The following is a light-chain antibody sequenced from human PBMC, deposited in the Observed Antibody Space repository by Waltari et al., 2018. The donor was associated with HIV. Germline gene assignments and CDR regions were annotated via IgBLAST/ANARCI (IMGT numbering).Light chain of an antibody. Sequence: HSPLTQPASVSGSPGPSITIFCTVTINAVGGSNYVSCSQPNPGQAPKLMISAVTILPSGVSNRFSGSKSGNTASLTITGLQAEEEADYYCSSYTTSSTIFVVFGGGTKLTVL. V-gene: IGLV2-14*01. CDR3: SSYTTSSTIFVV. CDR2: AVT. CDR1: INAVGGSNY. J-gene: IGLJ2*01.